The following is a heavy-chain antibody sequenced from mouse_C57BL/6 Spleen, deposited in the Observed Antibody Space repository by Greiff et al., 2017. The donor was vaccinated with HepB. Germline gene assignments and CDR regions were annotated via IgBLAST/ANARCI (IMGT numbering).Heavy chain of an antibody. Sequence: EVKVEESGGGLVQPGGSMKLSCVASGFTFTNYWMNWVRQSPEKGLEWVAQIKFKSDNYVTYYAESVKGRFTISRDDSKSSVYLQMNNLRAEDTGVYYCAICYGSSDFDYWGQGTTLTVSS. CDR1: GFTFTNYW. CDR3: AICYGSSDFDY. J-gene: IGHJ2*01. CDR2: IKFKSDNYVT. D-gene: IGHD1-1*01. V-gene: IGHV6-3*01.